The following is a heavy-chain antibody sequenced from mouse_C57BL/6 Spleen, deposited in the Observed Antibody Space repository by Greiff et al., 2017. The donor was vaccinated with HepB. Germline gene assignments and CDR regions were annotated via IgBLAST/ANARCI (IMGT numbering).Heavy chain of an antibody. J-gene: IGHJ1*03. CDR3: ARRGLLYWYFDV. D-gene: IGHD2-3*01. V-gene: IGHV1-19*01. CDR1: GYTFTDYY. Sequence: EVQLQQSGPVLVKPGASVKMSCKASGYTFTDYYMNWVKQSHGKSLEWIGVINPYNGGTSYNQKFKGKATLTVDKSSSTAYMELNSLTSEDSAVYYCARRGLLYWYFDVWGTGTTVTVSS. CDR2: INPYNGGT.